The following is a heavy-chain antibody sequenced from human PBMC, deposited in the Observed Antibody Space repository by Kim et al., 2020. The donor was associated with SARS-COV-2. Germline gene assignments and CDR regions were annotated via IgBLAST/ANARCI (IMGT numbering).Heavy chain of an antibody. V-gene: IGHV3-74*01. D-gene: IGHD1-26*01. J-gene: IGHJ6*02. CDR3: ARIIVGTTGYGMDV. Sequence: GGSLRLSCTASGFTFSSYWMHWVRQAPGKGLVWVSRINSDGSSTNYADSVRGRFTISRDNAKNTVYVQMNSLRAEDTAVYYCARIIVGTTGYGMDVWGQGTTVIVSS. CDR1: GFTFSSYW. CDR2: INSDGSST.